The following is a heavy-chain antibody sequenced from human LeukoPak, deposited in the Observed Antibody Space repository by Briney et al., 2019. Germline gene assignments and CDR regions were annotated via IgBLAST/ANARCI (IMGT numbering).Heavy chain of an antibody. Sequence: PSETLSLTCTVSGDSISSSYYYWGWIRQPPGKGLEWIGSIYYSGSAYYNPSLQSRVTISVDTSKNQFSLKLSSVTAADTAVYYCAVQQLFQRFDSWGQGTLVTVSS. V-gene: IGHV4-39*07. CDR3: AVQQLFQRFDS. CDR2: IYYSGSA. CDR1: GDSISSSYYY. D-gene: IGHD6-13*01. J-gene: IGHJ4*02.